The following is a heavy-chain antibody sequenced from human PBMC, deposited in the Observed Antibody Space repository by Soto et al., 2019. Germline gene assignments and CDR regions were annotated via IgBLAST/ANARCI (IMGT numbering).Heavy chain of an antibody. CDR2: IIPILGIA. D-gene: IGHD3-22*01. Sequence: VKVSCKASGGTFSSYTISWVRQAPGQGLERMGRIIPILGIANYAQKFQGRVTITADKSTSTAYMELSSLRSEDTAVYYCASDSSGYYLDYYYYGMDVWGQGTTVTVSS. J-gene: IGHJ6*02. CDR3: ASDSSGYYLDYYYYGMDV. V-gene: IGHV1-69*02. CDR1: GGTFSSYT.